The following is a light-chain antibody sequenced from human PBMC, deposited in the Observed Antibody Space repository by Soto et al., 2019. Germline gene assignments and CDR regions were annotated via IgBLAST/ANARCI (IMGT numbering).Light chain of an antibody. J-gene: IGKJ1*01. CDR3: QQYGSSPKT. V-gene: IGKV3-20*01. Sequence: DIVLPKSHGTMSLSPGERCTLSCRASQSVSNNYLAWYQQKPGQATRLLIYGASNRATGIPDRFSGSGSGTDFTLTISRLEPEEFAVYYCQQYGSSPKTFGQGTKVDIK. CDR1: QSVSNNY. CDR2: GAS.